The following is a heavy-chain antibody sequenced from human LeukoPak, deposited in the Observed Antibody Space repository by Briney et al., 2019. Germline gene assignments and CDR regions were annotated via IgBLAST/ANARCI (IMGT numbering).Heavy chain of an antibody. CDR1: GGSFSGYY. CDR2: INHSGST. Sequence: PSETLSLTCAVYGGSFSGYYWSWIRQPPGKGLEWIGEINHSGSTNYNPSLKSRVTISVDTSKHQFSLKLSSVTAADTAVYYCARVHVVVPAAMFYYYYYYMDVWGKGTTVTVSS. D-gene: IGHD2-2*01. J-gene: IGHJ6*03. V-gene: IGHV4-34*01. CDR3: ARVHVVVPAAMFYYYYYYMDV.